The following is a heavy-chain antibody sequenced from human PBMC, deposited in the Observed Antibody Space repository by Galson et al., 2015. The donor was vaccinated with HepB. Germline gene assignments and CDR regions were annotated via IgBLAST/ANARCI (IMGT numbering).Heavy chain of an antibody. V-gene: IGHV7-4-1*02. CDR2: INTNAGYP. CDR1: GYTFTHYA. Sequence: SVKVSCKASGYTFTHYAINWVRQAPGQGLEWMGWINTNAGYPIYAQGFTGRFVFSLDTSVSTAYLQINNLKADDAAVYYCAVRGYQVDDGMDVWGLGTTVYVSS. CDR3: AVRGYQVDDGMDV. J-gene: IGHJ6*02. D-gene: IGHD3-16*02.